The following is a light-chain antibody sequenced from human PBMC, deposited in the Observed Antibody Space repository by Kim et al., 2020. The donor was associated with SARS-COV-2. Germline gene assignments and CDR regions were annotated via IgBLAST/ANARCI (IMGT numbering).Light chain of an antibody. CDR1: KLGDKY. Sequence: VAPVQTASITCSGDKLGDKYACWYQQKPGQSPVLVIYQDSKRPSGIPERFSGSNSGNTATLTISGTQAMDEADYYCQAWDSSTAVFGGGTQLTVL. CDR2: QDS. J-gene: IGLJ2*01. V-gene: IGLV3-1*01. CDR3: QAWDSSTAV.